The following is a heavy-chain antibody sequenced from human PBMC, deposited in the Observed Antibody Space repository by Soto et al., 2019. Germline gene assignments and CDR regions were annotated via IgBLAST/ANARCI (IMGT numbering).Heavy chain of an antibody. J-gene: IGHJ5*02. CDR2: ISYDGSNK. CDR3: AKDRRQLEWLVQAGNNWFDP. CDR1: GFTFSSYG. D-gene: IGHD6-19*01. V-gene: IGHV3-30*18. Sequence: GGSLRLSCAASGFTFSSYGMHWVRQAPGKGLEWVAVISYDGSNKYYADSVKGRFTISRDNSKNTLYLQMNSLRAEDTAVYYCAKDRRQLEWLVQAGNNWFDPWGQGTLVTVSS.